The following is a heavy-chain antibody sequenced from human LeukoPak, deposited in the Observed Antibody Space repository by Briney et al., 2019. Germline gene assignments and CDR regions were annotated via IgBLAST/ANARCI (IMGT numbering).Heavy chain of an antibody. V-gene: IGHV1-46*01. D-gene: IGHD6-19*01. J-gene: IGHJ3*02. CDR3: ARDLPSRMAVAGHDAFDI. CDR1: GYTFTNYY. Sequence: GASVKVSCKASGYTFTNYYIHWVRQAPGQGLEWMGIISPSGGSTTYPQKFQGRVSMTRDTSTSTVYMELSSLKSEDTAVYYCARDLPSRMAVAGHDAFDIWGQGTMVTVSS. CDR2: ISPSGGST.